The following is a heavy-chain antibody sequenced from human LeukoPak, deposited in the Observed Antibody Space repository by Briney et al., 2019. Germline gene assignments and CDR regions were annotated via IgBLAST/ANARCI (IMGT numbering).Heavy chain of an antibody. J-gene: IGHJ5*02. D-gene: IGHD6-19*01. CDR1: GGSISSYC. CDR2: IYYSGST. CDR3: ARHGYSSGSLAWFDP. Sequence: TSETLSLTCTVAGGSISSYCWSWIRQPPGKGLEWIGYIYYSGSTNYNPSLKSRVTISVDTSKNQFSLNLSSVTAADTAVYYCARHGYSSGSLAWFDPWGQGTQVTVSS. V-gene: IGHV4-59*01.